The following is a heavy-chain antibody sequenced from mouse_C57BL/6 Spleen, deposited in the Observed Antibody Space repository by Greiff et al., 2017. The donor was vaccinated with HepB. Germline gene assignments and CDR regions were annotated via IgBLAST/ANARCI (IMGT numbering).Heavy chain of an antibody. V-gene: IGHV1-82*01. Sequence: VHLVESGPELVKPGASVKISCKASGYAFSSSWMNWVKQRPGKGLEWIGRIYPGDGDTNYNGKFKGKATLTADKSSSTAYMQLSSLTSEDSAVYFCARGGIYYDYDVDYYAMDYWGQGTSVTVSS. D-gene: IGHD2-4*01. CDR2: IYPGDGDT. CDR1: GYAFSSSW. J-gene: IGHJ4*01. CDR3: ARGGIYYDYDVDYYAMDY.